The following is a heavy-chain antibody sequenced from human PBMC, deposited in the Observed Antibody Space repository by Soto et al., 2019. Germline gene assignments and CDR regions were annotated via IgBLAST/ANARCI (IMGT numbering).Heavy chain of an antibody. CDR3: ARDCPGSSTTCYGNEWFDS. Sequence: EVQLVESGGGLVQPGGSLRLSCAASGFTFSSYSMNWVRQAPGKGLEWVSYISSSRSTIYYADSVKGRFTISRDNAKNSLYLQMNSPRAEDTAVYYWARDCPGSSTTCYGNEWFDSWGQGTLVTVSS. V-gene: IGHV3-48*01. J-gene: IGHJ5*01. CDR1: GFTFSSYS. D-gene: IGHD2-2*01. CDR2: ISSSRSTI.